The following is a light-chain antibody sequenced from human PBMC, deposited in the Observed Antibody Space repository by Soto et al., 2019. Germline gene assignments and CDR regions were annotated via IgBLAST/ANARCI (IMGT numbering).Light chain of an antibody. V-gene: IGKV4-1*01. CDR2: WAS. J-gene: IGKJ2*01. CDR3: QQYADTPYT. CDR1: RSVLYSGNNENY. Sequence: DIVMTQSPDSLTVSLGERATINCKSSRSVLYSGNNENYLAWYLQKPGQPPKLLIYWASARESGVPDRFSGSGSGTDFTLTISSLQSEDVAVYYCQQYADTPYTFGQGTKLQIK.